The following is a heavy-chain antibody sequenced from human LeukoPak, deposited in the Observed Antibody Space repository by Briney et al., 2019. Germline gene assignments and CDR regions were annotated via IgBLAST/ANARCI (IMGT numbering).Heavy chain of an antibody. V-gene: IGHV3-48*04. D-gene: IGHD3-22*01. CDR1: GFTFSSYR. CDR2: ISSSGSTI. J-gene: IGHJ1*01. Sequence: GGSLRLSCAASGFTFSSYRMNWIRQAPGKGLEWVSYISSSGSTIYYADSVKGRFTISRDNAKNSLYPQMNSLRAEDTAVYYCARDLGYYDSSGYYRGAEYFQHWGQGTLVTVSS. CDR3: ARDLGYYDSSGYYRGAEYFQH.